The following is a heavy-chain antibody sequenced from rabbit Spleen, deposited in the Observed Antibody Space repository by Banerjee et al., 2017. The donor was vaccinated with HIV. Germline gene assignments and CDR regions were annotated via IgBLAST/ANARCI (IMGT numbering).Heavy chain of an antibody. V-gene: IGHV1S45*01. J-gene: IGHJ2*01. CDR2: IDTSNGDT. Sequence: QEQLVESGGGLVQPGGSLKLSCKASGFDFSVYGLSWVRQAPGKGLEWIACIDTSNGDTDYANWPKGRFTISKASSTTVTLKMTSLTAADTATYFCARNYVNVFDPWGPGTLVTVS. CDR3: ARNYVNVFDP. D-gene: IGHD1-1*01. CDR1: GFDFSVYG.